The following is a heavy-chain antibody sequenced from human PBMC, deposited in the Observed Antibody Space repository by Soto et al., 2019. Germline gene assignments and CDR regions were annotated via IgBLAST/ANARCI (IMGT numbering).Heavy chain of an antibody. D-gene: IGHD2-15*01. CDR3: ARISCSGGSCYSYYFDY. V-gene: IGHV4-31*03. CDR2: IYYSGST. Sequence: PSETLSLTCTVSGGSISSGGYYWSWIRQHPGKGLEWIGYIYYSGSTYYNPSLKSRVTISVDTSKNQFSLKLSSVTAADTAVYYCARISCSGGSCYSYYFDYWGQGTLVTVSS. J-gene: IGHJ4*02. CDR1: GGSISSGGYY.